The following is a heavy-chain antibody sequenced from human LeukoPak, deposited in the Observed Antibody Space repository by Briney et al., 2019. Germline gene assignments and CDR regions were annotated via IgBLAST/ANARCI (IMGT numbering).Heavy chain of an antibody. Sequence: PSETLSLTCTVSGGSISSGNFYWSWIRQPAGKGLEWIGEIYHSGSTNYNPSLKSRVTISVDTSKNQFSLKLSSVTAADTAVYYCASFPGWELRLGVYWGQGTLVTVSS. CDR1: GGSISSGNFY. V-gene: IGHV4-61*10. CDR3: ASFPGWELRLGVY. D-gene: IGHD1-26*01. CDR2: IYHSGST. J-gene: IGHJ4*02.